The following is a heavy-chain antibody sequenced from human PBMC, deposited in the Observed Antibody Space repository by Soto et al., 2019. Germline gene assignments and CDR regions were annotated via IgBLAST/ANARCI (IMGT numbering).Heavy chain of an antibody. V-gene: IGHV3-74*01. CDR3: AGVGQGAWYFDL. CDR2: INPDGRGT. CDR1: GFTFSSYW. D-gene: IGHD1-26*01. J-gene: IGHJ2*01. Sequence: EVQLVESGGGVVQPGGSLTLSCAASGFTFSSYWMHWVRQAPGKGVVWVSRINPDGRGTNYADSVKGQFTISRDNAKNTLCLQMNRLRPEDTAVDYCAGVGQGAWYFDLGGRGTLATVSS.